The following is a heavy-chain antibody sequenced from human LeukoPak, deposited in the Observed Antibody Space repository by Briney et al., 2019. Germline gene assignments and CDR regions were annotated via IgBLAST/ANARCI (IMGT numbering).Heavy chain of an antibody. CDR3: ARCVTGWPNWFAP. J-gene: IGHJ5*02. V-gene: IGHV3-23*01. D-gene: IGHD6-19*01. Sequence: GGSLRLSCVGSGFRFSRYAMSWVRQAPGKGLEWVATIHYIRDGPYYADSVEGRFTISRDDSKNTVYLQMNSLRVEDTAIYYCARCVTGWPNWFAPWCQGTLVTVSS. CDR1: GFRFSRYA. CDR2: IHYIRDGP.